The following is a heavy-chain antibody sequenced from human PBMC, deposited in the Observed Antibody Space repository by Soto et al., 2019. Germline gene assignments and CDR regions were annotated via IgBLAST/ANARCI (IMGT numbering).Heavy chain of an antibody. CDR1: GDSVSNNSAA. Sequence: SQTLSLTCAISGDSVSNNSAAWNWIRQSPSRGLEWLGRTYYRSKWYNDYAVSVESRITINPDTSKNQFSLQLNSVTPEDTAVYYCSRDRAVAGTFYYGMDVWGQGTTVTVSS. J-gene: IGHJ6*02. D-gene: IGHD6-19*01. CDR2: TYYRSKWYN. CDR3: SRDRAVAGTFYYGMDV. V-gene: IGHV6-1*01.